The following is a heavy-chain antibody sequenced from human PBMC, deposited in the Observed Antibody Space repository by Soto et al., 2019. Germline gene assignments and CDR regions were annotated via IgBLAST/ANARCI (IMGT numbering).Heavy chain of an antibody. Sequence: GVSLRLSCAASGFTFSSYGMHWVRQAPGKGLEWVAVIWYDGSNKYYADSVKGRFTISRDNSKNTLYLQMNSLRAEDTAVYYCAREEYYDSSAYLGGYFDYWGKGTLVTVSS. D-gene: IGHD3-22*01. CDR2: IWYDGSNK. J-gene: IGHJ4*02. CDR1: GFTFSSYG. CDR3: AREEYYDSSAYLGGYFDY. V-gene: IGHV3-33*01.